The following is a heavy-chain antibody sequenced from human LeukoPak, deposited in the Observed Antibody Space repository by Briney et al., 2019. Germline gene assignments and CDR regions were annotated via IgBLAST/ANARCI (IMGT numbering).Heavy chain of an antibody. Sequence: SETLSLTCAVYGGSFSGYYWSWIRQPPGKGLEWIGEINHSGSTNYIPSLKSRVTISVDTSKNQFSLKLSSVTAADTAVYYCAGRIAAAVYDYWGQGTLVTVSS. V-gene: IGHV4-34*01. D-gene: IGHD6-13*01. CDR1: GGSFSGYY. J-gene: IGHJ4*02. CDR3: AGRIAAAVYDY. CDR2: INHSGST.